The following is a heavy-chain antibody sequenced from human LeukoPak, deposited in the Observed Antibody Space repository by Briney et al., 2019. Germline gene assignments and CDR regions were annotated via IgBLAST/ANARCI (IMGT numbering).Heavy chain of an antibody. CDR1: GFTFSRFA. Sequence: GGSLRLSCAASGFTFSRFAMHWVRQAPGKGPEYVAGISSDGGSTHYANSVKGRLTISRDNSKNTLFLQMGSLRAEDMAVYYCARVGYIDYWGQGTLVTVSS. CDR2: ISSDGGST. CDR3: ARVGYIDY. J-gene: IGHJ4*02. V-gene: IGHV3-64*01. D-gene: IGHD3-3*01.